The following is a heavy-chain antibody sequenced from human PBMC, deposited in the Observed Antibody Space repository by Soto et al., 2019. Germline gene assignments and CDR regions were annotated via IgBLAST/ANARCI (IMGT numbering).Heavy chain of an antibody. CDR2: ISAYNGNT. J-gene: IGHJ6*02. CDR1: GYSFTTYG. V-gene: IGHV1-18*01. CDR3: AREGPAPYSYYGMDV. Sequence: QVQLVQSGGEVKKPGASVKVSCKTSGYSFTTYGISWVRQAPGQGLEWMGWISAYNGNTNYAQKLQDRVTMTTDTSXXTAYMELRSLRSDDTAVYYCAREGPAPYSYYGMDVWGQGSTVTVSS.